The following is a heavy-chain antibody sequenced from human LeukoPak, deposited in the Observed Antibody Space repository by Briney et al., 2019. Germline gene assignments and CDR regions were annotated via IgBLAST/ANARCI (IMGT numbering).Heavy chain of an antibody. CDR2: INSDGSST. Sequence: PGGSLRLSCAASGFTFSSYWMHWVRQAPGRGLVWVSRINSDGSSTSYADSVKGRFTISRDNAKNTLYLQMNSLRAEDTAVYYCARDYSGYLPPRWGQGTLVTVSS. J-gene: IGHJ4*02. CDR3: ARDYSGYLPPR. D-gene: IGHD5-12*01. CDR1: GFTFSSYW. V-gene: IGHV3-74*01.